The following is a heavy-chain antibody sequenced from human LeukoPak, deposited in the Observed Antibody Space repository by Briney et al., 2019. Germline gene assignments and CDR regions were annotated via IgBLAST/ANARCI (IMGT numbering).Heavy chain of an antibody. V-gene: IGHV4-59*01. J-gene: IGHJ6*02. Sequence: PSETLSLTCTVSGGSISSYYWSWIRQPPGKGLEWIGYIYYSGSTNYNPSLKSRATISVDTSKNQFSLKLSSVTAADTAVYYCARALVARAYYYGMDVWGQGTTVTVSS. CDR2: IYYSGST. CDR3: ARALVARAYYYGMDV. CDR1: GGSISSYY. D-gene: IGHD5-12*01.